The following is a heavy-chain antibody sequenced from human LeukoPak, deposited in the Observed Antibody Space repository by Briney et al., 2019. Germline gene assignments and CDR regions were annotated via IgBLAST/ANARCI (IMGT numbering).Heavy chain of an antibody. V-gene: IGHV3-30*02. Sequence: PGGSLRLSCAASGFTFSSYGMHWVRQAPGKGLEWVAFIRYDGSNKYYADSVKGRFTISRDNSKNTLYLQMNSLRAEDTAVYYCAKDPLTYSSGVYYFDYWGQGTLVTVSS. CDR3: AKDPLTYSSGVYYFDY. J-gene: IGHJ4*02. CDR2: IRYDGSNK. D-gene: IGHD6-19*01. CDR1: GFTFSSYG.